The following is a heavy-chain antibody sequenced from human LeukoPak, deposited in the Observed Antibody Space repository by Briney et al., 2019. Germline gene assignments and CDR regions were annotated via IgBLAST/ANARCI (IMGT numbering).Heavy chain of an antibody. Sequence: GASVKVSCKASGGTFSSYAISWVRQAPGQGLEWMGGIIPIFGTANYAQKFQGRVTITADKSTSTAYMELSSLRSEDTAVYYCAKDAAYASDYWGQGTLVTVSS. CDR1: GGTFSSYA. V-gene: IGHV1-69*06. D-gene: IGHD3-16*01. CDR2: IIPIFGTA. CDR3: AKDAAYASDY. J-gene: IGHJ4*02.